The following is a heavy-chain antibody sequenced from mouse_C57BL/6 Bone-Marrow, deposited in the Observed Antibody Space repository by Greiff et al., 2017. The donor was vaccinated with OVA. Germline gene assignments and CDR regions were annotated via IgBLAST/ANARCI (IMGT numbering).Heavy chain of an antibody. V-gene: IGHV1-39*01. D-gene: IGHD2-4*01. CDR2: INPNYGTT. Sequence: EVQLQQSGPELVKPGASVKISCKASGYSFTDYNMNWVKQSNGKSLEWIGVINPNYGTTSYNQKFKGTATLTVDQSSSTAYMQLNSLTSEDSAVYYCARSGAYYDYDERRAWLAYWGQGTLVTVSA. CDR3: ARSGAYYDYDERRAWLAY. CDR1: GYSFTDYN. J-gene: IGHJ3*01.